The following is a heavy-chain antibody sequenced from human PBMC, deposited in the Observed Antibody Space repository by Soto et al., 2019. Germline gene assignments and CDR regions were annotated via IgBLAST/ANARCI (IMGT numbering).Heavy chain of an antibody. CDR2: IYYSGST. CDR3: ARVGGSGSFLFDY. J-gene: IGHJ4*02. CDR1: GGSISSGDYY. Sequence: SETLSLTCTVSGGSISSGDYYWSWIRQPPGKGLEWIGYIYYSGSTYYNPSLKSRVTISVDTSKNQFSLKLSSVTAADTAVYYCARVGGSGSFLFDYWGQGTLVTVSS. D-gene: IGHD3-10*01. V-gene: IGHV4-30-4*01.